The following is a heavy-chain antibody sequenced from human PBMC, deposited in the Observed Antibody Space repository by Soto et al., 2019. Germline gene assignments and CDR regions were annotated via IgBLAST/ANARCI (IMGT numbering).Heavy chain of an antibody. CDR2: IYSGGST. V-gene: IGHV3-53*01. D-gene: IGHD5-12*01. Sequence: EVQLVESGGGLIQPGGSLSLSCAASGFTVSSNYMSWVRQAPGKGLEWVSVIYSGGSTYYADSVKGRFTISRDNTKNTLYIQMNILRAGDTAVYYCARYRRYINGMDVWGQGTTVTVSS. CDR1: GFTVSSNY. J-gene: IGHJ6*02. CDR3: ARYRRYINGMDV.